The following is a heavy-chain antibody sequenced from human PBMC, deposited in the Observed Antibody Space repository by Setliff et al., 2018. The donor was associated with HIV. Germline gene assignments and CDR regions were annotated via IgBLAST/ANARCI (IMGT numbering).Heavy chain of an antibody. CDR2: IYYSGST. V-gene: IGHV4-59*11. CDR1: GGPISSHY. CDR3: ARVPRQLLKGAAAYFDY. Sequence: SETLSLTCTVSGGPISSHYWSWIRQPPGKGLEWIGYIYYSGSTNYNPSLKSRVTISVDTSKNQFSLRLSSVTAADTAVYYCARVPRQLLKGAAAYFDYWGQGTLVTVSS. D-gene: IGHD5-18*01. J-gene: IGHJ4*02.